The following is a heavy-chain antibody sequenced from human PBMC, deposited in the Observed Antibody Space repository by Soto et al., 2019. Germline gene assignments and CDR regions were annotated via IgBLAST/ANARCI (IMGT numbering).Heavy chain of an antibody. J-gene: IGHJ4*02. Sequence: GGPLRLSCAASGFTFSSSWMSWVRQAPGKGLEWVANIKQDGSENYYVDSVRGRFTISRDNAKNALFLQMNSLRAEDAAVYYCVRDFEGSYGYGPFDYWGQGTLVTVSS. D-gene: IGHD5-18*01. CDR3: VRDFEGSYGYGPFDY. CDR1: GFTFSSSW. CDR2: IKQDGSEN. V-gene: IGHV3-7*03.